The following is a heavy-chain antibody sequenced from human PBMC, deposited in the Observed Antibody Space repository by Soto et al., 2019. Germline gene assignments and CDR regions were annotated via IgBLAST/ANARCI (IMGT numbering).Heavy chain of an antibody. CDR3: ARSGGLDRDFNY. V-gene: IGHV1-69*12. CDR1: GGTFSSDS. D-gene: IGHD2-15*01. Sequence: QVQLVQSGAEVKKPGSSVKVSCKASGGTFSSDSFSWVRQAPGQGLEWMGGIIPMCDTPIYAQKFHDRVTITADESTSTAYMQLSSLRSGDTAVYYCARSGGLDRDFNYWGQGSLVTFAS. J-gene: IGHJ4*02. CDR2: IIPMCDTP.